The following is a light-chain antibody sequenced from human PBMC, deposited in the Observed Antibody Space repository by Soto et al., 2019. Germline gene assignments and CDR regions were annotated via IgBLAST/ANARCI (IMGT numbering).Light chain of an antibody. V-gene: IGKV3-20*01. CDR1: QSLSTNY. CDR2: GAS. J-gene: IGKJ1*01. CDR3: QQYGDSPPT. Sequence: EIVLTQSPGTLSLSPGERATLSCRASQSLSTNYLAWYQRKPGQAPRLLIYGASSRATDIPRRFSGSGSGTDFTLTITRLEPEDFALYYCQQYGDSPPTFGQGTKAEIK.